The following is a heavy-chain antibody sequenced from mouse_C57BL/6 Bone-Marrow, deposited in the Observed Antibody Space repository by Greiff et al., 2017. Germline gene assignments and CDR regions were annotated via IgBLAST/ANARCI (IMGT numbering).Heavy chain of an antibody. Sequence: VESGGDLVKPGGSLKLSCAASGFTFSSYGMSWVRQTPDKRLEWVATISSGGSYTYYPDSVKGRFTISRDNAKNTLYLQMSSLKSEDTAMYYCASSWDYWGQGTSVTVSS. CDR2: ISSGGSYT. CDR1: GFTFSSYG. CDR3: ASSWDY. V-gene: IGHV5-6*01. J-gene: IGHJ4*01.